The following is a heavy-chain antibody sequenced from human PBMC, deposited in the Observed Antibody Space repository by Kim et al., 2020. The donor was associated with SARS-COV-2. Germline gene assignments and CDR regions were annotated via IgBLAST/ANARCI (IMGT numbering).Heavy chain of an antibody. D-gene: IGHD2-15*01. Sequence: SETLSLTCTVSGGSISTYFWSWIRHPPGKGLEWIGYISYSGSTSYNPSLKSRVTISVDTSKNQFSLKLSSVTAADTAVYYCAREGIWSHFDSWGQGTLVTVSS. J-gene: IGHJ4*02. CDR2: ISYSGST. V-gene: IGHV4-59*13. CDR3: AREGIWSHFDS. CDR1: GGSISTYF.